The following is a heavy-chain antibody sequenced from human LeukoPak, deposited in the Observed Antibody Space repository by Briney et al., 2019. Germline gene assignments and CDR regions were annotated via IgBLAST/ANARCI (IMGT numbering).Heavy chain of an antibody. V-gene: IGHV1-18*04. Sequence: ASVKVSCKASVYTFINYGFTWVRQAPGQGLEWMGWVSGYNGNTNYLQKFQGRVTMTTDTSSNTVYMDLRGLRSDDTAVYYCARVSTNSRVGGYDPQWYFDLWGRGTLVTVSS. CDR3: ARVSTNSRVGGYDPQWYFDL. D-gene: IGHD5-12*01. CDR1: VYTFINYG. CDR2: VSGYNGNT. J-gene: IGHJ2*01.